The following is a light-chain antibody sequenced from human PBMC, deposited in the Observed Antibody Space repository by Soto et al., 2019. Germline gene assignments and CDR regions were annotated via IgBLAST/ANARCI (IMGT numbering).Light chain of an antibody. CDR2: GAS. CDR1: QSVSSSY. J-gene: IGKJ2*01. CDR3: QQYGRSPGYT. Sequence: EIVLTQSPGTLSLSPGERATLSCRASQSVSSSYLAWYQQKPGQAPRLLIYGASSRATGIPDRFSGSGSGTDFTLTISRLEPEDFAVYYCQQYGRSPGYTFGQGTKREIK. V-gene: IGKV3-20*01.